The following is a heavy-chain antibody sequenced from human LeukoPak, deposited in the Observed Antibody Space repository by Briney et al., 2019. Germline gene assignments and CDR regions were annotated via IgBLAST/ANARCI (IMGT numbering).Heavy chain of an antibody. CDR2: IKQDGSEK. V-gene: IGHV3-7*01. Sequence: PGGSLRLSCAASEFTFSAYWMTWVRQAPGKGLEWVASIKQDGSEKYYVDSVKGRFTISRDNAKNSLFLQMNSLRAEDTAVYYCARDAGNGNFDYWGQGTLVTVSS. CDR1: EFTFSAYW. CDR3: ARDAGNGNFDY. J-gene: IGHJ4*02. D-gene: IGHD1-1*01.